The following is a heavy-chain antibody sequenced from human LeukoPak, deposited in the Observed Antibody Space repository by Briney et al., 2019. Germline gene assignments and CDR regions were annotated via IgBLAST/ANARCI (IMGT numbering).Heavy chain of an antibody. CDR2: ISYDGSNK. Sequence: GGSLRLSCAASGFTFSSFGIHWVRQAPDKGLEWVAVISYDGSNKYYADFVKGRFTISRDNSKNTLYLQMKSLRAEDTAVYYCAKDGAPAAAGTSDYYYGMDVWGQGTTVTVSS. CDR1: GFTFSSFG. J-gene: IGHJ6*02. CDR3: AKDGAPAAAGTSDYYYGMDV. V-gene: IGHV3-30*18. D-gene: IGHD6-13*01.